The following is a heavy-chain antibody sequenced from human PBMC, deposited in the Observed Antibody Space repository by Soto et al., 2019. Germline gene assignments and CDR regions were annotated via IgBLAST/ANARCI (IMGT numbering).Heavy chain of an antibody. D-gene: IGHD2-15*01. CDR2: VEPEDGET. V-gene: IGHV1-69-2*01. Sequence: EVQLVQSGAEVKKPGATVKIACKVSGYTFTDYYIHWVQQAPGKGLEWMGLVEPEDGETIYAEKFQGRATITAETDTDTAYMELSRLRSEDTAVYYCATGAATKKVVVVAATIDCWGQGTMITVSS. J-gene: IGHJ4*02. CDR3: ATGAATKKVVVVAATIDC. CDR1: GYTFTDYY.